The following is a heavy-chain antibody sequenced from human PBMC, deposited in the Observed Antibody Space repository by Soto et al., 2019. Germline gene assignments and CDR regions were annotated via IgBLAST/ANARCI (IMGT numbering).Heavy chain of an antibody. Sequence: QAQLEESGGGVVQPGTSLRLSCSASSFSFSSSGMHWVRQPPGKGLEWVAAIWDDGGNKYYADSVRGRFTISRDNSKNTLFTQRNSLRAEATALYYWARSSGMSFAAFSDTWGQGTLVSVSS. J-gene: IGHJ4*02. CDR1: SFSFSSSG. V-gene: IGHV3-33*01. CDR2: IWDDGGNK. CDR3: ARSSGMSFAAFSDT. D-gene: IGHD6-19*01.